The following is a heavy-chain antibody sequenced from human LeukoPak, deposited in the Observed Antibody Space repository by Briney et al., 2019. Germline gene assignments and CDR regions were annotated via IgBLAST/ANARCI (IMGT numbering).Heavy chain of an antibody. CDR2: IYYSGST. CDR1: GGSISSSSYY. D-gene: IGHD2-15*01. CDR3: ARVIIRIVVVVAARWFDP. V-gene: IGHV4-39*07. Sequence: SETLSLTCTVSGGSISSSSYYWGWIRQPPGKGPEWIGRIYYSGSTYYNPSLKSRVTISVDTSKNQFSLKLSSVPAADTAVYYCARVIIRIVVVVAARWFDPWGQGTLVTVSS. J-gene: IGHJ5*02.